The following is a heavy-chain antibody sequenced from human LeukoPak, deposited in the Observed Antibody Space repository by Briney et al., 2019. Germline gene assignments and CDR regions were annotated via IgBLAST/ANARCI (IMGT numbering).Heavy chain of an antibody. Sequence: GESPKISCKGSGYRFSNYWIAWVRQMPGKGLEWWGIIYPGDSDTRYSPSFQGLVTVSADKSITTAYLQWSSLKASDTAMYYCTRSRSSDSTGWFSDYWGQGTLVTVSS. CDR1: GYRFSNYW. V-gene: IGHV5-51*01. CDR2: IYPGDSDT. D-gene: IGHD6-19*01. CDR3: TRSRSSDSTGWFSDY. J-gene: IGHJ4*02.